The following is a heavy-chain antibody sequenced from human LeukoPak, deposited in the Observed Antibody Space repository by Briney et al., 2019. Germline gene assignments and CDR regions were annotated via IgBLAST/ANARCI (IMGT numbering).Heavy chain of an antibody. CDR1: GGSTINYF. CDR3: ARAEGSGSGAYTLDY. J-gene: IGHJ4*02. V-gene: IGHV4-4*07. D-gene: IGHD3-10*01. Sequence: SETLSLTCTVSGGSTINYFRSWIRQPAGKGLEWIGHVYSSGTTHYNPSLNNRVTISLDASKSQFPLHLNSVTAADTAVYFCARAEGSGSGAYTLDYWGQGILVTVSS. CDR2: VYSSGTT.